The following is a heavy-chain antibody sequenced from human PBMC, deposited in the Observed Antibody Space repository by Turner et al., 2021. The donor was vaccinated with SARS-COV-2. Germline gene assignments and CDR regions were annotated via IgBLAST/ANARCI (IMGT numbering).Heavy chain of an antibody. J-gene: IGHJ6*02. V-gene: IGHV4-59*08. CDR2: FYKIGSI. CDR3: ARHQGSTSGYDHGMNV. D-gene: IGHD1-1*01. Sequence: QVQLQESGPGLVRPSETLSLTCTVSGGPISSKSWSCSRQSPGRGLEWIGYFYKIGSIDYNPTLRSRVTISVDTSKNQLSLNLISMTAADTAVYYCARHQGSTSGYDHGMNVWGQGTAVIVSS. CDR1: GGPISSKS.